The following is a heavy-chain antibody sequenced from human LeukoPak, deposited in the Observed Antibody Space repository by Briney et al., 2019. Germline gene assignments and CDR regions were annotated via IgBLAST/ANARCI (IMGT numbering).Heavy chain of an antibody. CDR3: ARHLRPDQLLHSWFDP. V-gene: IGHV5-51*01. Sequence: GESLKISCKGSGYTFSSYWIAWVRQMPGKGLEWMGIIYPGDSDVRYSPSFQGQVTISADRSISTAYLQWRSLKASDTAIYYCARHLRPDQLLHSWFDPWGQGTLVTVSS. CDR2: IYPGDSDV. CDR1: GYTFSSYW. J-gene: IGHJ5*02. D-gene: IGHD2-2*01.